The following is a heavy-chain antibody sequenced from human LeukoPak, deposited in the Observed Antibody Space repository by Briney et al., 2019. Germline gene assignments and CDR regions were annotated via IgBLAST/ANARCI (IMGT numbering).Heavy chain of an antibody. CDR2: ISDSSDII. D-gene: IGHD1-26*01. J-gene: IGHJ3*01. Sequence: GGSLRLSCAASGLIFSAYSMNWVRQAPGKGLEWVSYISDSSDIIYYADSVKGRFTISRDNAKDSLYLQMNSLRAEDTAIYYCARGYSGTYPNVWGQGTMVTVSS. CDR1: GLIFSAYS. CDR3: ARGYSGTYPNV. V-gene: IGHV3-48*04.